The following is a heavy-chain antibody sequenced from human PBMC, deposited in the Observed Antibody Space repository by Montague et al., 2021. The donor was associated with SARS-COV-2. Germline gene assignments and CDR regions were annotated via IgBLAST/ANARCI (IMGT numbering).Heavy chain of an antibody. CDR1: GGSISTYY. CDR2: IHYTGSN. D-gene: IGHD4/OR15-4a*01. Sequence: SETLSLTCTVSGGSISTYYWSWVRQPPGGGLEWISNIHYTGSNNXXPSLKSRVTVSMDTSENQFSLKLSSVTAADTAIYYCARHGDYGNNCHVTSPFDNWGQGAQVPVSS. CDR3: ARHGDYGNNCHVTSPFDN. J-gene: IGHJ4*02. V-gene: IGHV4-59*08.